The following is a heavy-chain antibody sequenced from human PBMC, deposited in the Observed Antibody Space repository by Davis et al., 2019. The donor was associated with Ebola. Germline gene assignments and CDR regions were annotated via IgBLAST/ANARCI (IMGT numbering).Heavy chain of an antibody. V-gene: IGHV1-8*01. CDR2: MNPNSGNT. D-gene: IGHD3-3*01. CDR1: GYTFTSYD. CDR3: ARSRLPGVVSEFYYYYYYMDV. J-gene: IGHJ6*03. Sequence: ASVKVSCKASGYTFTSYDINWVRQATGQGLEWMGWMNPNSGNTGYAQKFQGRVTITADESTSTAYMELSSLRSEDTAVYYCARSRLPGVVSEFYYYYYYMDVWGKGTTVTVSS.